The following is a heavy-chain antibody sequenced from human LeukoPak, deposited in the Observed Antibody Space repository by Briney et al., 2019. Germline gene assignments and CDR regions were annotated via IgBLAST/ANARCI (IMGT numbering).Heavy chain of an antibody. Sequence: ASVKVSCKASGYTFTSYGISWVRQAPGQGLEWMGWMNPNSGNTGYAQKFQGRVTMTRNTSISTAYMELSSLRSEDTAVYYCARGPGGSYSWGHYWGQGTLVTVSS. CDR1: GYTFTSYG. J-gene: IGHJ4*02. CDR3: ARGPGGSYSWGHY. CDR2: MNPNSGNT. V-gene: IGHV1-8*02. D-gene: IGHD1-26*01.